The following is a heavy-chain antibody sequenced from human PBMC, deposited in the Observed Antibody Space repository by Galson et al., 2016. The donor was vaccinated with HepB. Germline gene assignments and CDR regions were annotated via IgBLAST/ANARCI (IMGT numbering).Heavy chain of an antibody. CDR2: TWYDEINK. Sequence: SLRLSCAASGFTFNNYGIHWVRQAPGKGLEWVAVTWYDEINKYYADSVKGRFTISRDNYKNTLYLQMNSLRAEDTAVYYCAKDDGTGYYDFDYWGRGTLVTVSS. D-gene: IGHD3-9*01. J-gene: IGHJ4*02. CDR3: AKDDGTGYYDFDY. CDR1: GFTFNNYG. V-gene: IGHV3-33*06.